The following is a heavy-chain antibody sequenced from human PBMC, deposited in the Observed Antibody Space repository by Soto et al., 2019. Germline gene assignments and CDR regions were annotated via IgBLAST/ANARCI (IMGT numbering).Heavy chain of an antibody. Sequence: GGSLRLSCAASGFTFSSYAMHWVRQAPGKGLEWVAVISYDGSNKYYADSVKGRFTISRDNSKNTLYLQMNSLRAEDTAVYYCARAVEVTSFGVVSYYYYGMDVWGQGTTVTVSS. CDR3: ARAVEVTSFGVVSYYYYGMDV. CDR2: ISYDGSNK. J-gene: IGHJ6*02. V-gene: IGHV3-30-3*01. D-gene: IGHD3-3*01. CDR1: GFTFSSYA.